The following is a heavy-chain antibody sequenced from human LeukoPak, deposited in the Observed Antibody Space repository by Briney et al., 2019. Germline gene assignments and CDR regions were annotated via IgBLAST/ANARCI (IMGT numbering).Heavy chain of an antibody. V-gene: IGHV3-48*03. Sequence: GGSLRLSCAASGFTFSRSEMNWVRQAPGKGLEWVSYISSSGDTIHYADSVKGRFTISRDNAKNSLFLQMSSLRDEDTSIYYCARGLRRFVRGADPIDQWDQQTLVTVPS. CDR1: GFTFSRSE. D-gene: IGHD1-26*01. J-gene: IGHJ4*02. CDR2: ISSSGDTI. CDR3: ARGLRRFVRGADPIDQ.